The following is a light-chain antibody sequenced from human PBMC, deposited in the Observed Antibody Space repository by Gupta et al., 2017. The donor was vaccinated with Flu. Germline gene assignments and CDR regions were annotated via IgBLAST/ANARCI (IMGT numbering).Light chain of an antibody. J-gene: IGLJ3*02. CDR2: RNN. Sequence: QSVLTQPPSASGPPGQRVPISCSGSSSNIGSNYVYWYQQLPGTAPKLLIYRNNQRPAGVPGRFSASKSGTSAFLAISGLRSEDEADYYCAAWDDSLSGVFGGGTKLTVL. CDR1: SSNIGSNY. CDR3: AAWDDSLSGV. V-gene: IGLV1-47*01.